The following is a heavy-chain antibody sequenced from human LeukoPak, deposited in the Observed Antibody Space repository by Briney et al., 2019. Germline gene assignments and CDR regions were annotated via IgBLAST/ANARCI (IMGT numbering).Heavy chain of an antibody. CDR1: GFTFSSYE. CDR3: ARDGTPSYTSGWVYMDA. J-gene: IGHJ6*04. D-gene: IGHD6-19*01. CDR2: LSSSGSAF. Sequence: GGSLRLSCEDSGFTFSSYEMNWVRQAPGKGLEWIAYLSSSGSAFSYADSVKGRFTIARDNAKNSLFLQMNSLRGEDTAVYYCARDGTPSYTSGWVYMDAWGKGTTVTISS. V-gene: IGHV3-48*03.